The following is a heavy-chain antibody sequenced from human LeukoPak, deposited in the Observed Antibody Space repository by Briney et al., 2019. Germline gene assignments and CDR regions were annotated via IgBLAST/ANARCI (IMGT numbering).Heavy chain of an antibody. J-gene: IGHJ4*02. CDR2: IYSGGST. CDR1: GFTVSSNY. V-gene: IGHV3-66*02. D-gene: IGHD4-17*01. CDR3: AREADYGDRIDY. Sequence: QSGGSLRLSCAVSGFTVSSNYMSWVRQAPGKGLEWVSVIYSGGSTYYADSVKGRFTISRDNSKNTLYLQMNSLRAEDTAVYYCAREADYGDRIDYWGQGTLVTVSS.